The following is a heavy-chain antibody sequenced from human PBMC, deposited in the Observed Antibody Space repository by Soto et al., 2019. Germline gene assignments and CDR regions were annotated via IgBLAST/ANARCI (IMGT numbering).Heavy chain of an antibody. CDR3: ARDDYYHSSGYYSSWFDP. J-gene: IGHJ5*02. CDR1: GDSISSGYY. Sequence: ETLCLTGSVSGDSISSGYYWAWIRRPPGKGLEWIGYIYHSGSTYYNPSLKSRVTISVDRSKNQFSLKLSSVTAADTAVYYCARDDYYHSSGYYSSWFDPWGQGTLVTVYS. CDR2: IYHSGST. V-gene: IGHV4-38-2*02. D-gene: IGHD3-22*01.